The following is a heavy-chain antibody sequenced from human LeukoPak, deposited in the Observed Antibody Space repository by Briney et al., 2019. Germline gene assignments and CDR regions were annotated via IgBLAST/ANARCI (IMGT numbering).Heavy chain of an antibody. CDR3: AKDLDIVATITGN. D-gene: IGHD5-12*01. CDR1: GFTFRNYA. Sequence: GGSLRLSCAASGFTFRNYAMSWVRQAPGEGLEWVSVIGVSGGTTYYADSVKGRFAISRDNSKDTLYLQMNGLRAEDTAVYYCAKDLDIVATITGNWGQGTLVTVSS. CDR2: IGVSGGTT. V-gene: IGHV3-23*01. J-gene: IGHJ4*02.